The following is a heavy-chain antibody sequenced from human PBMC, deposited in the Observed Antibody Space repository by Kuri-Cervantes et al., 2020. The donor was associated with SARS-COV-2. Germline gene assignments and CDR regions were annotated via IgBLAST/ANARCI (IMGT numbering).Heavy chain of an antibody. V-gene: IGHV3-21*01. J-gene: IGHJ5*02. CDR3: ARDRAYSSSWRRTNWFDP. Sequence: GESLKISCAASGFTFSIYSMNWVRQAPGKGLEWVSSISSSSSYIYYADSVKGRFTISRDNAKNSLYLQMNSLRAEDTAVYYCARDRAYSSSWRRTNWFDPWGQGTLVTVSS. CDR2: ISSSSSYI. D-gene: IGHD6-13*01. CDR1: GFTFSIYS.